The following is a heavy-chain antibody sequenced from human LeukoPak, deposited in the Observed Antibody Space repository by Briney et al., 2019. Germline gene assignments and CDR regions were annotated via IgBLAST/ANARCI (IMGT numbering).Heavy chain of an antibody. CDR2: IRYDGSNK. J-gene: IGHJ6*03. CDR3: AKVSSTSTYYMDV. CDR1: GFTFISYG. V-gene: IGHV3-30*02. D-gene: IGHD2-2*01. Sequence: PGGSLRLSCAASGFTFISYGMHWVRQAPGKGLEWVAFIRYDGSNKYYADSVKGRFTISRDNSKNTLYLQMNSLRAEDTAVYYCAKVSSTSTYYMDVWGKGTTVTVSS.